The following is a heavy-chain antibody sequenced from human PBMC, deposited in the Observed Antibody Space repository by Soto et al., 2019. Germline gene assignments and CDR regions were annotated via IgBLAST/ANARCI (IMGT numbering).Heavy chain of an antibody. CDR1: GYSFTSYW. V-gene: IGHV5-10-1*01. J-gene: IGHJ2*01. D-gene: IGHD3-22*01. Sequence: GEPLKISCKGSGYSFTSYWISWVRQMPGKGLEWMGRIDPSDSYTNYSPSFQGHVTISADKSISTAYLQWSSLKASDTAMYYCARHETTYYDSSGYYSNWYFDLWGRGTLVTVSS. CDR2: IDPSDSYT. CDR3: ARHETTYYDSSGYYSNWYFDL.